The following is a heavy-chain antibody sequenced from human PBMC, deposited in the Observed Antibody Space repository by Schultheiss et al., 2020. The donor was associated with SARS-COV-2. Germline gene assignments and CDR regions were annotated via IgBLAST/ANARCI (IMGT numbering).Heavy chain of an antibody. CDR1: GGTFSSYA. J-gene: IGHJ6*02. V-gene: IGHV1-18*01. D-gene: IGHD4-17*01. CDR3: ARGPVTTDIDYYYYGMDV. CDR2: ISAYSGNT. Sequence: ASVKVSCKASGGTFSSYAISWVRQAPGQGLEWMGWISAYSGNTNYAQKLQGRVTMTTDTSTNTAYMDLRSLRSDDTAVYYCARGPVTTDIDYYYYGMDVWGQGATVTVSS.